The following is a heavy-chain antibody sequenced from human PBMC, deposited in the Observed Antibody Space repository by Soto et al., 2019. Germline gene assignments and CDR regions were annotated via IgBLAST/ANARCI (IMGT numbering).Heavy chain of an antibody. D-gene: IGHD1-7*01. Sequence: SVKVSFKASGCTFSSYAISWVRQAPGQGLEWMGGIIPIFGTANYAQKFQGRVTITADESTSTAYMELSSLRSEDTAVYYCAREGTGTTEDYYYYGMDVWGQGTTVTVSS. CDR2: IIPIFGTA. CDR1: GCTFSSYA. J-gene: IGHJ6*02. V-gene: IGHV1-69*13. CDR3: AREGTGTTEDYYYYGMDV.